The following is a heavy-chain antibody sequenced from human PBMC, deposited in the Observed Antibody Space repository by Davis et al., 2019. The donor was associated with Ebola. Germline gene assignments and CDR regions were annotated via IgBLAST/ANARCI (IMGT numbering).Heavy chain of an antibody. Sequence: SETLSLTCAVYGGSFSGYYWSWIRQPPGKGLEWIGEINHSGSTNYNPSLKSQVTISVDRTTNQFSLRLTSVTAADTAVYYCVRGFGVLDYHYGMDVWGQGTTVTVSS. J-gene: IGHJ6*02. D-gene: IGHD3-3*01. CDR3: VRGFGVLDYHYGMDV. CDR2: INHSGST. V-gene: IGHV4-34*01. CDR1: GGSFSGYY.